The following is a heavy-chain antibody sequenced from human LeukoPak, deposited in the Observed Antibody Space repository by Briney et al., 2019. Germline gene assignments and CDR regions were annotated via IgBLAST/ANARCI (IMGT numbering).Heavy chain of an antibody. CDR3: ARARGDGYHY. CDR1: GGTFSSYA. J-gene: IGHJ4*02. CDR2: IIPIFGTA. Sequence: SVKVSCKASGGTFSSYAISWVRQALGQGLEWMGGIIPIFGTANYAQKFQGRVTITTDESTSTAYMELSSLRSEDTAVYYCARARGDGYHYWGQGTLVTVSS. V-gene: IGHV1-69*05. D-gene: IGHD5-24*01.